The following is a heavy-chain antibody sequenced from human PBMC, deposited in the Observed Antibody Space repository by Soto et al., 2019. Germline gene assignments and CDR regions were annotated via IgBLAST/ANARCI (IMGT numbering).Heavy chain of an antibody. D-gene: IGHD3-22*01. Sequence: QVQLVQSGAEVKKPGSSVKVSCKASGGTFSSYAISWVRQAPGQGLEWMGGVIPNFGTANYAQKFQGRVKITQDESKSTAYTEVRSLRSEDTAVYYWARSPPLYDSSGYYYNWFDPWGQGTLVTVSS. CDR2: VIPNFGTA. V-gene: IGHV1-69*01. CDR3: ARSPPLYDSSGYYYNWFDP. CDR1: GGTFSSYA. J-gene: IGHJ5*02.